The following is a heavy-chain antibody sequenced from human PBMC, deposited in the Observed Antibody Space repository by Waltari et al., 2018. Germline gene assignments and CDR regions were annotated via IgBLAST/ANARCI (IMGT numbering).Heavy chain of an antibody. J-gene: IGHJ6*03. CDR1: GFTFSSYG. Sequence: QVQLVESGGGVVQPGRSLRLSCAASGFTFSSYGMHWVRQAPGKGLEWVAVLWYDGSNKYYADSVKGRFTISRDKSKNTLYLQMNSLRAEDTAVYYCAKSPPRDGAGYYYYMDVWGKGTTVTVSS. V-gene: IGHV3-30*18. CDR3: AKSPPRDGAGYYYYMDV. CDR2: LWYDGSNK.